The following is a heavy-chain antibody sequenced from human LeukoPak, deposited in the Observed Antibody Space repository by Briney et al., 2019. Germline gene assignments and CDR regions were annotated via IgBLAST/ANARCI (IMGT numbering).Heavy chain of an antibody. D-gene: IGHD3-22*01. CDR2: YDGSNK. CDR3: ARDYYYDSSGYSMNWFDP. Sequence: YDGSNKYYADSVKGRFTISRDNSKNTLYLQMNSLRAEDTAVYYCARDYYYDSSGYSMNWFDPWGQGTLVTVSS. V-gene: IGHV3-30*01. J-gene: IGHJ5*02.